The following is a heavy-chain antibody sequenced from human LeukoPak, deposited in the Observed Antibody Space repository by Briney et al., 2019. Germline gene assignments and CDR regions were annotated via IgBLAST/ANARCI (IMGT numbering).Heavy chain of an antibody. CDR3: ARMVRGDEEDGAFDI. CDR2: IIPILGIA. Sequence: SVNVSCKASGGTFSSYAISWVRQAPGQGLEWMGRIIPILGIANYAQKFQGRVTITADKSTSTAYMELSSLRSEDTAVYYCARMVRGDEEDGAFDIWGQGAMVTVSS. CDR1: GGTFSSYA. V-gene: IGHV1-69*04. D-gene: IGHD3-10*01. J-gene: IGHJ3*02.